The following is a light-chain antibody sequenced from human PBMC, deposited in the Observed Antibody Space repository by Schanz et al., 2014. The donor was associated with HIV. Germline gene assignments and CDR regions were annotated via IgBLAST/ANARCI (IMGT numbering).Light chain of an antibody. Sequence: QSVLTQPPSVSGAPGQRVTISCTGSRSNIGAGYDVHWYQQLPGTAPKLLIYGNTNRPSGVPDRFSGSRSGTSATLVISGLRSEDEADYYCQSYDLSLYGALFGGGTKLTVL. CDR1: RSNIGAGYD. CDR3: QSYDLSLYGAL. J-gene: IGLJ2*01. V-gene: IGLV1-40*01. CDR2: GNT.